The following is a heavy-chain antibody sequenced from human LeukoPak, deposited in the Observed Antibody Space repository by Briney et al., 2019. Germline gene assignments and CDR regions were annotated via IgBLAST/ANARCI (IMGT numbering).Heavy chain of an antibody. V-gene: IGHV4-34*01. J-gene: IGHJ4*02. Sequence: SGTLSLTCAVYGGSFSDYFWSWIRQPPGKGLEWIGEINHSARTNYNPSLKSRVSISVDTSNNQFSLRLSSVTAADTAVYYCARRRWLQPLDYWGQGTLVIVSS. D-gene: IGHD5-24*01. CDR2: INHSART. CDR1: GGSFSDYF. CDR3: ARRRWLQPLDY.